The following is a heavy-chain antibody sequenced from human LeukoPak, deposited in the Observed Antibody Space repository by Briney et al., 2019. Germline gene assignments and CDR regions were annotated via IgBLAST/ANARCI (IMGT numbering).Heavy chain of an antibody. J-gene: IGHJ4*02. V-gene: IGHV3-30*02. D-gene: IGHD6-19*01. Sequence: GGSLRLSCAASGLNFRSYGMHWVRQVPGKGLEWVAFIRHDGSDKYYADSVKGRFTITRDNSDETLYLQMSSLRVDDTAVYYCAKLGRVSVALYHFDYWGQGALVTVSS. CDR1: GLNFRSYG. CDR2: IRHDGSDK. CDR3: AKLGRVSVALYHFDY.